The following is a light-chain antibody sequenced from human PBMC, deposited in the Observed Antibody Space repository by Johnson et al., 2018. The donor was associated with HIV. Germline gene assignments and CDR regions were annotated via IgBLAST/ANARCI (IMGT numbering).Light chain of an antibody. J-gene: IGLJ1*01. CDR1: SSNIGRNA. V-gene: IGLV1-44*01. CDR3: GTWDNSLNVYV. CDR2: KNN. Sequence: QPVLTQPPSSSGTPGQRVTISCSGSSSNIGRNAVNWYQHLPGTAPKLLIYKNNQRPSGVPDRFSGSKSGTSASLAISGLQTGDEADDYCGTWDNSLNVYVFGTGTKVTVL.